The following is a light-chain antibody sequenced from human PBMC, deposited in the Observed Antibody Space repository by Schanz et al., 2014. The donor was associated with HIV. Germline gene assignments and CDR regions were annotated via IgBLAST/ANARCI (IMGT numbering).Light chain of an antibody. V-gene: IGKV3-15*01. CDR1: QSVSNN. Sequence: EIEMTQSPATLSVSPGERATLSCRASQSVSNNLAWYQQRPGQAPRLLIYDASTRATGIPARFSGSGSGTDFTLTISSLQSEDFATYYCQQYNNYPLTFGLGTKVAIK. CDR2: DAS. CDR3: QQYNNYPLT. J-gene: IGKJ1*01.